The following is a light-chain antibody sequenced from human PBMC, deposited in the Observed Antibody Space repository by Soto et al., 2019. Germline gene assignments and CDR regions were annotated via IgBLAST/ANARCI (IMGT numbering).Light chain of an antibody. CDR1: QSVSRYY. CDR3: QQALS. V-gene: IGKV3D-7*01. J-gene: IGKJ4*02. Sequence: TVLTQSPATLSLSPGDRATLSCRASQSVSRYYLSWYQQQPAQAPRLLIYGASARATGIPARFSGSGSGTAFTLPITSLQLEDFAVYYCQQALSFGGGTRVEI. CDR2: GAS.